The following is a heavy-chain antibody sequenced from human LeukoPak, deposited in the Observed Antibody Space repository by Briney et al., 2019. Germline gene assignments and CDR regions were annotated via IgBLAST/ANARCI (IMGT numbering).Heavy chain of an antibody. J-gene: IGHJ4*02. CDR3: ARDYYDSSTGTSYFDY. Sequence: PSETLSLTCTVSGVSISSGDYYWSWIRQPLGKGLEWIGYIYYSGSTYYNPSLKSRVTISVDTSKNQFSLKLSSVTAADTAVYYCARDYYDSSTGTSYFDYWGQGTLVTVSS. D-gene: IGHD3-22*01. V-gene: IGHV4-30-4*01. CDR2: IYYSGST. CDR1: GVSISSGDYY.